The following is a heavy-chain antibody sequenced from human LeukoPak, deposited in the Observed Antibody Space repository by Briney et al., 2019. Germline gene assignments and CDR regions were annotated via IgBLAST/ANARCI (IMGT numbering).Heavy chain of an antibody. D-gene: IGHD1-7*01. J-gene: IGHJ4*02. V-gene: IGHV4-4*02. Sequence: SETLSLTCAVSGGSISSSNWRSWVRQPPGKGLEWIGEIYHSGSTNYNPSLKSRVTISVDKSKNQFSLKLSSVTAADTAVCYCASIRDWNYVIAVNWGQGTLVTVSS. CDR3: ASIRDWNYVIAVN. CDR1: GGSISSSNW. CDR2: IYHSGST.